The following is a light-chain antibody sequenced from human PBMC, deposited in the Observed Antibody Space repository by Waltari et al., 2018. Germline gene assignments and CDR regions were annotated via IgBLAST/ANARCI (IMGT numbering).Light chain of an antibody. CDR1: QYITDSW. CDR3: QQYDGSVVT. J-gene: IGKJ4*01. Sequence: EIVLTQSPGTLSLSPGERVTLSFRASQYITDSWITWYHPKPGQAPRLLIAAASSRAPGVPDRFSGSGSGTDFTLPISSLEPEDSAVYYCQQYDGSVVTFGRGTKVEIK. CDR2: AAS. V-gene: IGKV3-20*01.